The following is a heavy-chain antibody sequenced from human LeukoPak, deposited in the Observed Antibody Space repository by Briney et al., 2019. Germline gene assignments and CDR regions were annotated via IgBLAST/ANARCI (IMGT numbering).Heavy chain of an antibody. CDR2: INPNSGGT. J-gene: IGHJ6*03. Sequence: GASVKVSCKASGYTFTGYYMHWVRQAPGQGLEWMGWINPNSGGTNYAQKFQGRVTMTRDTSISTAYMELSRLRSDDTAVYYCARPGVSDAWFGYVETNYYFMDVWGKGTTVTVSS. CDR3: ARPGVSDAWFGYVETNYYFMDV. V-gene: IGHV1-2*02. D-gene: IGHD3-10*01. CDR1: GYTFTGYY.